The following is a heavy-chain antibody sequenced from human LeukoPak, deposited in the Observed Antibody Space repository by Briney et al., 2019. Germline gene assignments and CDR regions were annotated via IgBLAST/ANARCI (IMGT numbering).Heavy chain of an antibody. V-gene: IGHV5-51*01. D-gene: IGHD3-10*01. CDR3: ARDRITMVRGGNYYGMDV. Sequence: GESLEISCKGSGYSFTNYWIGWVRQMPGKGLEWMGIIYPGDSDTRYTPSFRGQVTISADRSISTAYLQWSSLKASDTAMYYCARDRITMVRGGNYYGMDVWGQGTTVTVSS. CDR1: GYSFTNYW. J-gene: IGHJ6*02. CDR2: IYPGDSDT.